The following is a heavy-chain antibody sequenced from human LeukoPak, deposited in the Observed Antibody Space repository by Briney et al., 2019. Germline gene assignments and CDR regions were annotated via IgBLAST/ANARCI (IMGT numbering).Heavy chain of an antibody. Sequence: GGSLRLSCAASGFTFSDYYMSWIRQAPGKELEWVSHISSSSGTKHYADSVEGRFTISRDSARNSMFLQMNSLRDEDTAIYYCARGRYYGSGSGDAFDLWGQGAMVIVSP. V-gene: IGHV3-11*04. CDR2: ISSSSGTK. J-gene: IGHJ3*01. CDR3: ARGRYYGSGSGDAFDL. CDR1: GFTFSDYY. D-gene: IGHD3-10*01.